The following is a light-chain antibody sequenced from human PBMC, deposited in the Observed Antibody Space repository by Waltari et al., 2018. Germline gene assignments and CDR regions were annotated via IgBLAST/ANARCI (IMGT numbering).Light chain of an antibody. V-gene: IGKV3-20*01. CDR2: GAS. Sequence: EIVLTQSPGPLSLSPGERATLSCRASHSISSTYLAWYQQKPGQAPRLRIYGASRRATGIPDRCSGSGCGTDFTLSISRLEPEDFAVYYCQQGGGPLRFTFGQGTKLEIK. CDR3: QQGGGPLRFT. CDR1: HSISSTY. J-gene: IGKJ2*01.